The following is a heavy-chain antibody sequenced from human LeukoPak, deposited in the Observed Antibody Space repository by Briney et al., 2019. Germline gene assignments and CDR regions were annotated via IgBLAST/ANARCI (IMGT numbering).Heavy chain of an antibody. V-gene: IGHV3-30*03. CDR3: ARSLGDD. CDR2: ISYDGSNK. Sequence: GGSLRLSCAASGFTFSSYGMHWVRQAPGKGLEWVAVISYDGSNKYYADSVKGRFTISRDNAKDSLYLQMNSLRDEDTAVYYCARSLGDDWGQGTLVTVSS. J-gene: IGHJ4*02. D-gene: IGHD3-16*01. CDR1: GFTFSSYG.